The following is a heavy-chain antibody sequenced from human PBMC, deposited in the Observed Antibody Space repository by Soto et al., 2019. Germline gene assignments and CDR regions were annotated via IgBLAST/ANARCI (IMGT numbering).Heavy chain of an antibody. CDR1: GYTFTGYY. V-gene: IGHV1-2*02. D-gene: IGHD6-19*01. J-gene: IGHJ6*02. CDR2: INPNSGGT. Sequence: ASVKVSCKASGYTFTGYYMHWVLQAPGQGLEWMGWINPNSGGTNYAQKFQGRVTMTRDTSISTAYMELSRLRSDDTAVYYCARVRVAGVYGMDVWGQGTTVTVSS. CDR3: ARVRVAGVYGMDV.